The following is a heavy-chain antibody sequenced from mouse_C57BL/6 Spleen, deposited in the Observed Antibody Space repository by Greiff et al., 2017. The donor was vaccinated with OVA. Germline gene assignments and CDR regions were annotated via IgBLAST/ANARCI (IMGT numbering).Heavy chain of an antibody. D-gene: IGHD2-3*01. J-gene: IGHJ4*01. CDR1: GYTFTSYW. CDR3: ARRHDGYYEAMDY. CDR2: INPSSGYT. Sequence: QVQLKQSGAELAKPGASVKLSCKASGYTFTSYWMHWVKQRPGQGLEWIGYINPSSGYTKYNQKFKDKATLTADKSSSTAYMQLSSLTYEDSAVYYCARRHDGYYEAMDYWGQGTSVTVSS. V-gene: IGHV1-7*01.